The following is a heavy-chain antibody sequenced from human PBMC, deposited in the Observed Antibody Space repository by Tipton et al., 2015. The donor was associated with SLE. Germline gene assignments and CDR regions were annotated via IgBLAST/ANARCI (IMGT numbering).Heavy chain of an antibody. V-gene: IGHV4-61*01. CDR2: IYYSGST. CDR1: GGSISSSSYY. Sequence: TLSLTCTVSGGSISSSSYYWSWIRQPPGKGLEWIGYIYYSGSTNYNPSLKSRVTISVDTSKNQFSLKLSSVTAADTAVYYCARDGGVDYGDYNAFDIWGQGTMVTVSS. J-gene: IGHJ3*02. D-gene: IGHD4-17*01. CDR3: ARDGGVDYGDYNAFDI.